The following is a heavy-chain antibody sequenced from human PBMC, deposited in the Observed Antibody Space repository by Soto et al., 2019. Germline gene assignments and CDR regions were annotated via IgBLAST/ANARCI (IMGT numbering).Heavy chain of an antibody. CDR1: GFTFNTYE. Sequence: PGGSLRLSCAASGFTFNTYEMNWVRQAPGKGLEWVSYISSSGSTTYYADSVKGRFTISRDNAKNSLYLQMNSLRAEDTAIYYCAARSGGAGAFDIWGQGTMVTVSS. J-gene: IGHJ3*02. V-gene: IGHV3-48*03. CDR3: AARSGGAGAFDI. D-gene: IGHD3-10*01. CDR2: ISSSGSTT.